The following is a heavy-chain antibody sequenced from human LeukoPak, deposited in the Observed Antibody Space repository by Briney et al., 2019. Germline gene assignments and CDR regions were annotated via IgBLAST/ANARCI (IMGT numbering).Heavy chain of an antibody. CDR2: IYTSGST. V-gene: IGHV4-4*07. Sequence: SETLSLTCTVSGGSISSYYWSWIRQPAGKGLEWIGRIYTSGSTNYNPSLKSRVTISVDTSKNQFSLKLSSVTAADTAVYYCARALGYSSSWPSYYFDYWGQGTLVTVSS. J-gene: IGHJ4*02. CDR1: GGSISSYY. CDR3: ARALGYSSSWPSYYFDY. D-gene: IGHD6-13*01.